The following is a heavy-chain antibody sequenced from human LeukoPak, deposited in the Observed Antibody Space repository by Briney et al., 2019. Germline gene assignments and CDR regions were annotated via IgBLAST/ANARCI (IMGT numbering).Heavy chain of an antibody. CDR1: GFTFSNYG. J-gene: IGHJ5*02. D-gene: IGHD2-2*01. V-gene: IGHV3-30*18. CDR3: VKEGTAHVSSWYDD. CDR2: VAIDVIVQ. Sequence: PGGSLRLSCATSGFTFSNYGIHWVRQAPGKGPEWVAVVAIDVIVQHYADSVKCRFTISRDISKKTLYLQMISLRGDDTAVDHCVKEGTAHVSSWYDDWGQGTLVTVSS.